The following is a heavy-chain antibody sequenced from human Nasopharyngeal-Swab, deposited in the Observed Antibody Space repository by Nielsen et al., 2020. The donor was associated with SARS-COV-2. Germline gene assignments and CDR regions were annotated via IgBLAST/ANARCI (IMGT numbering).Heavy chain of an antibody. V-gene: IGHV4-39*02. Sequence: SETLSLTCTVSGGSIRSSTFYWGWIRQPPGKGLEWIGSTFHSGSAYYNPSLQRRVTLSVDPSKNHFSLKLSSVTAADTAIYYCARSSWFWDLDYWGQGTLVPVSA. J-gene: IGHJ4*02. CDR3: ARSSWFWDLDY. CDR1: GGSIRSSTFY. D-gene: IGHD6-13*01. CDR2: TFHSGSA.